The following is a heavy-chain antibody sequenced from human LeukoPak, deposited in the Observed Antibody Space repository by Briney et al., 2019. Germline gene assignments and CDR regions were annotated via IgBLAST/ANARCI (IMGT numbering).Heavy chain of an antibody. Sequence: GESLKISCKGSGYRFTSYWIGWGRQMPGKGLEWLGIIYPGDSDTRHSPSFQGQVTISADKSISTAYLQWSSLKASDTAMYYCARQVVGYSYGFDYWGQGTLVTVSS. D-gene: IGHD5-18*01. CDR1: GYRFTSYW. CDR2: IYPGDSDT. J-gene: IGHJ4*02. CDR3: ARQVVGYSYGFDY. V-gene: IGHV5-51*01.